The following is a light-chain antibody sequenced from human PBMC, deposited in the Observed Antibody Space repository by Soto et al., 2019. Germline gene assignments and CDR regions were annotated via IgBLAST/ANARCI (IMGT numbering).Light chain of an antibody. CDR3: SSYTRTTVV. V-gene: IGLV2-14*03. Sequence: QSVLTQPASVSGSPGQSVTISCTVTTSDVGGYNYLSWYQQHPGKAPKLILYDGSSRPSGVSNRFSGSKSGNTASLIISGLQPEDEADYHCSSYTRTTVVFGGGTKLTVL. CDR1: TSDVGGYNY. J-gene: IGLJ2*01. CDR2: DGS.